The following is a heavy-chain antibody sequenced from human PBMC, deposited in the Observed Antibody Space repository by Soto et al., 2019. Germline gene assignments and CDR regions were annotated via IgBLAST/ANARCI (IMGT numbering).Heavy chain of an antibody. CDR3: AKDGLRFCSVGTCLGFFDL. CDR1: QFTFSTYA. D-gene: IGHD2-15*01. V-gene: IGHV3-23*01. J-gene: IGHJ2*01. Sequence: EVQLLESGGGLVQPGGSQRLSCAASQFTFSTYAMSWVRQAPGKGLEWVSSISETGDFTYYAESVKGRFTISRDNSMNNLYLQMNSLRAEDTAVYYCAKDGLRFCSVGTCLGFFDLWGRGTLVTVSS. CDR2: ISETGDFT.